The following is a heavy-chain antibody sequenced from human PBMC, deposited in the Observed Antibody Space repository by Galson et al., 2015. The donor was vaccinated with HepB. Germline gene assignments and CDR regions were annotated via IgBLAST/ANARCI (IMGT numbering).Heavy chain of an antibody. J-gene: IGHJ4*02. Sequence: SLRLSCAASGFTFSSYAMSWVRQAPGKGLEWISAITGNGRHTYYADSVKGRFTMSRDNAKNSVYLQLNSLRVEDTAVYYCARERQFLRDFDSWGQGTLVTVSS. D-gene: IGHD6-19*01. CDR3: ARERQFLRDFDS. CDR2: ITGNGRHT. CDR1: GFTFSSYA. V-gene: IGHV3-23*01.